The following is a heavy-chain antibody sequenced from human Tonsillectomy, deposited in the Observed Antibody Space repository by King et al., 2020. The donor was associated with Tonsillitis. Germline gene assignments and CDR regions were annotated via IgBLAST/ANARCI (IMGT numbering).Heavy chain of an antibody. V-gene: IGHV4-31*03. J-gene: IGHJ2*01. CDR2: IYYSGST. CDR3: ARDQYCGGDCYTPWYFDL. D-gene: IGHD2-21*02. Sequence: VQLQESGPGLVKPSQTLSFTCTVSGGSISSGGYYWSWIRQHPGKGLEWIGYIYYSGSTYYNPSLKSRVTISVDTSKNQFSLKLSSVTAADTAVYYCARDQYCGGDCYTPWYFDLWGRGTLVTVSS. CDR1: GGSISSGGYY.